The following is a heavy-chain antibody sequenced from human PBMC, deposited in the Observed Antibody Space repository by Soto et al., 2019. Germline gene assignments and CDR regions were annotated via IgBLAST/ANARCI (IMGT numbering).Heavy chain of an antibody. J-gene: IGHJ4*02. V-gene: IGHV1-18*01. CDR3: AREGSLWVGELPFDY. Sequence: GASVKVSCKASGYTFTSYGISWVRQAPGQGLEWMGWISAYNGNTNYAQKLQGRVTMTTDTSTSTAYMELRSLRSDDTAVYYCAREGSLWVGELPFDYWGQGTMVTVSS. CDR1: GYTFTSYG. D-gene: IGHD3-10*01. CDR2: ISAYNGNT.